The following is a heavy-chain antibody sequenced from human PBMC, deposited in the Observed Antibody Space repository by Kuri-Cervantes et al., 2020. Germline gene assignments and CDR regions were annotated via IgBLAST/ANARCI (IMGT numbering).Heavy chain of an antibody. CDR1: GFTFSNYW. V-gene: IGHV3-7*01. CDR2: IKKDETEK. CDR3: AKEDTARGWLQQYYYYGMDV. Sequence: GGSLRLSCAASGFTFSNYWMSWVRQAPGKGLEWVANIKKDETEKYYVDSVKGRFTISRDNAKNSLYLQMNSLRAEDTAVYYCAKEDTARGWLQQYYYYGMDVWGQGTTVTVSS. D-gene: IGHD5-18*01. J-gene: IGHJ6*02.